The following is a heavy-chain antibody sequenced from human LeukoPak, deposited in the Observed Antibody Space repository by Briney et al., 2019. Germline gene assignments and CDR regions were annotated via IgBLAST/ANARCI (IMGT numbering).Heavy chain of an antibody. CDR3: AKDGGCSSTTCYSPYYFDY. CDR1: GFTFSSYG. J-gene: IGHJ4*02. CDR2: ASYDGSNK. Sequence: GGSLRLSCAASGFTFSSYGMHWVRQAPGKGLEWVAVASYDGSNKYYADSVKGQFTISRVNSKNTLYLQMNSLRAEDTAVYYCAKDGGCSSTTCYSPYYFDYWGPGTLVTVSS. D-gene: IGHD2-2*01. V-gene: IGHV3-30*18.